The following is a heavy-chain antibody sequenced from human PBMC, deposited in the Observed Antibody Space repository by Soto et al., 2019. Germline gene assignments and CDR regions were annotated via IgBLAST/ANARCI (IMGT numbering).Heavy chain of an antibody. J-gene: IGHJ4*02. CDR1: GFTFSDYY. Sequence: QMQLVESGGGLVQPGGSLRLSCAASGFTFSDYYMSWIRQAPGKGLEWVSYISSRGNTMYYADSVKGRFTISRDNAKNSLYLRMNSLRAEDTAMYYCARDFGTGQWLVPGYWGQGTLVTVSS. CDR2: ISSRGNTM. CDR3: ARDFGTGQWLVPGY. D-gene: IGHD6-19*01. V-gene: IGHV3-11*01.